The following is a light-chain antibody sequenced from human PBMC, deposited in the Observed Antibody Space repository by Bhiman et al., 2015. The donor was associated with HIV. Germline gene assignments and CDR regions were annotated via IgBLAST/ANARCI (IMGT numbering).Light chain of an antibody. Sequence: SDVVTQPPSVSVAPGQTARISCGGSNIGRKSVHWYQQKAGQAPVLVLYDDSDRPSGIPERFSGSNSGNTATLTISRAEAGDEADYFCQVWGSGGDVSVVFGGGTKLTVL. J-gene: IGLJ2*01. V-gene: IGLV3-21*02. CDR1: NIGRKS. CDR3: QVWGSGGDVSVV. CDR2: DDS.